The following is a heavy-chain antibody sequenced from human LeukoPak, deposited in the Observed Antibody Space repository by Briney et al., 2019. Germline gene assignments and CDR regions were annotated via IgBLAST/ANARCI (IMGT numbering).Heavy chain of an antibody. V-gene: IGHV2-70*12. J-gene: IGHJ3*02. Sequence: SGPALVKPTQTLTLTCTFSGFSLSTSGMCVSWIRQPPGKALEWLALIDWDDDKYYSTSLKTRLTISKDTSKNQVVLTMTNMDPVDTATYYCAHRPRSVLRFFDPVRLSSHAFDIWGQGTMVTVSS. D-gene: IGHD3-9*01. CDR3: AHRPRSVLRFFDPVRLSSHAFDI. CDR1: GFSLSTSGMC. CDR2: IDWDDDK.